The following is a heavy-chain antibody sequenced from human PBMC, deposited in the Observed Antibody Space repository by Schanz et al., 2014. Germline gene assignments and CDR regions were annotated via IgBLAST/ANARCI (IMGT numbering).Heavy chain of an antibody. Sequence: QVQLVQSGAEVKKPGASVRVSCKASGYTFTTYAMSWVRQAPGQGLEWVGWISVYTGNTKYGQKVQGRVTMTADTSTNTAYMELRSLRSEDTGVYYCARALKGKVAIFGVIAAQNYYYMDVWGKGTTVTVSS. CDR2: ISVYTGNT. V-gene: IGHV1-18*01. CDR1: GYTFTTYA. CDR3: ARALKGKVAIFGVIAAQNYYYMDV. D-gene: IGHD3-3*01. J-gene: IGHJ6*03.